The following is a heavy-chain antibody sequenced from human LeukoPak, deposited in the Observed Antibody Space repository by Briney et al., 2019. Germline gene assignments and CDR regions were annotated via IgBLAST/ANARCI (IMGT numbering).Heavy chain of an antibody. D-gene: IGHD3-22*01. CDR2: ISSSGSTI. CDR3: ARLVAMIGPGYYYYYMDV. Sequence: PGGSLRLSCAASGFTFSDYYMSWIRQAPGKGLEWVSYISSSGSTIYYADSVKGRFTISRDNAKNSLYLQMNSLRAEDTAVYYCARLVAMIGPGYYYYYMDVWGKGTTVTISS. J-gene: IGHJ6*03. V-gene: IGHV3-11*01. CDR1: GFTFSDYY.